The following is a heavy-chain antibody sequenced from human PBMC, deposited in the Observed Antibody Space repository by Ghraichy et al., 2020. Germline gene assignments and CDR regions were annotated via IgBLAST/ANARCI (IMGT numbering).Heavy chain of an antibody. V-gene: IGHV3-7*03. CDR1: GFTFSSYW. CDR2: IKQDGSEK. Sequence: GGSLRLSCAASGFTFSSYWMSWVRQAPGKGLEWVANIKQDGSEKYYVDSVKGRFTISRDNAKNSLYLQMNSLRAEDTAVYYCAREKGSGGFVRVDPWGQGTLVTVSS. J-gene: IGHJ5*02. D-gene: IGHD2-15*01. CDR3: AREKGSGGFVRVDP.